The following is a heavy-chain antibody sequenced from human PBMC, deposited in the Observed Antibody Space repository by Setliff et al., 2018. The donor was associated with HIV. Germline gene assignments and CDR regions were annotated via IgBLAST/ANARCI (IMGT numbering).Heavy chain of an antibody. CDR2: ISSGSSYI. J-gene: IGHJ4*02. V-gene: IGHV3-11*06. Sequence: PGGSLRLSCAASGFTFSDYYMSWIRQAPGKGLEWVSYISSGSSYIYYAESVKGRFTISRDNAKNSLYLQMNSLRAEDTAVYYCARAGVYYDSSGYCADYWGQGTLVTVSS. CDR1: GFTFSDYY. D-gene: IGHD3-22*01. CDR3: ARAGVYYDSSGYCADY.